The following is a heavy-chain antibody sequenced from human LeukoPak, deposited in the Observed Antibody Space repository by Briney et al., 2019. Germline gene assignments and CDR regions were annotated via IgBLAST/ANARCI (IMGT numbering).Heavy chain of an antibody. V-gene: IGHV3-9*01. CDR3: AKGRYYYGSGLEY. CDR2: ISWNSGSI. J-gene: IGHJ4*02. Sequence: PGGSLRLSCAASGSTFDDYAMHWVRQAPGKGLEWVSGISWNSGSIGYADSVKGRSTISRDNAKNSLYLQMNSLRAEDTALYYCAKGRYYYGSGLEYWGQGTLVTVSS. D-gene: IGHD3-10*01. CDR1: GSTFDDYA.